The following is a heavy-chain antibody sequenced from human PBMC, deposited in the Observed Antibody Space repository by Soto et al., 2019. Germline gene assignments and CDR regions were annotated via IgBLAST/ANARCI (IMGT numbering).Heavy chain of an antibody. Sequence: EVQLLESGGGLVQPGGSLRLSCVASGFTFGGYAMSWVRQAPGKGLEWVSSITGGGDSTYSADSVKGRFTISRDNSENKLFLQMNSLRAEDTATYYCARPRTGSYGGQLDSWGQGTLVTVSS. V-gene: IGHV3-23*01. CDR3: ARPRTGSYGGQLDS. CDR1: GFTFGGYA. D-gene: IGHD1-26*01. CDR2: ITGGGDST. J-gene: IGHJ4*02.